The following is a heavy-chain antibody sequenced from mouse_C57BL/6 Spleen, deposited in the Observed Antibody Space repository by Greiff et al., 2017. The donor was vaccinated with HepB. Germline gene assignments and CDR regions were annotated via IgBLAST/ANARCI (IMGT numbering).Heavy chain of an antibody. CDR2: INPNNGGT. CDR1: GYTFTDYN. D-gene: IGHD2-4*01. Sequence: EVQLQQSGPELVKPGASVKIPCKASGYTFTDYNMDWVKQSHGKSLEWIGDINPNNGGTIYNQKFKGKATLTVDKSSSTAYMELRSLTSEDTAVYYCALITRSYYYAMDYWGQGTSVTVSS. J-gene: IGHJ4*01. CDR3: ALITRSYYYAMDY. V-gene: IGHV1-18*01.